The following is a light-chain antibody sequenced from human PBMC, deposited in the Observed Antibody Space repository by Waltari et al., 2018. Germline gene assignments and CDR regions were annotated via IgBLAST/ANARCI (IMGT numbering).Light chain of an antibody. CDR2: KAS. J-gene: IGKJ2*01. CDR1: QSVLTW. CDR3: QQYSSHYT. V-gene: IGKV1-5*03. Sequence: DIQMTQSPSTLSASLGDRVPITCQASQSVLTWLAWYQQKPGKAPKLLIYKASNLQSGVPSRFSGSGSGTEFTLTISSLQPDDFATYYCQQYSSHYTFGQGTKLEIK.